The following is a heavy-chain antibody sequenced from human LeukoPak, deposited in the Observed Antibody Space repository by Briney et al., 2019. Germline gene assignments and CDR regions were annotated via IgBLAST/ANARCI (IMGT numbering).Heavy chain of an antibody. CDR3: AREDYGDANFDY. Sequence: SETLSLTCTVSGGSISSGSYYWSWIWQPAGKGLEWIGRIYTSGSTNYNPSLKSRVTISVDMSKNQFSLKLTSVTAADTAVYYCAREDYGDANFDYWGQGTLVTVSS. J-gene: IGHJ4*02. CDR1: GGSISSGSYY. D-gene: IGHD4-17*01. CDR2: IYTSGST. V-gene: IGHV4-61*02.